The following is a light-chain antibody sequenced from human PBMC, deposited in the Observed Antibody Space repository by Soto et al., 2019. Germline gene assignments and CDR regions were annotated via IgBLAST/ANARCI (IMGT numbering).Light chain of an antibody. CDR3: QQLTSSPIP. CDR1: QGISSY. J-gene: IGKJ5*01. Sequence: DIQLTQSPSFLSAYVGYRVTITCRASQGISSYLDWYQQKPGKAAKLLIYDASTLQSGVPSRFSGSGSGTEFNLIISSLQPEDVATFYCQQLTSSPIPFGQGTRLEIK. CDR2: DAS. V-gene: IGKV1-9*01.